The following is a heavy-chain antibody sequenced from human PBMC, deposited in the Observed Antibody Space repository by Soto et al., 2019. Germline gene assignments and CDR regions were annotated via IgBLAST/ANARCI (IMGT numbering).Heavy chain of an antibody. CDR1: GFIFSDYY. CDR3: ARNIAWKRGNVRRYFYGMDI. J-gene: IGHJ6*02. D-gene: IGHD1-1*01. Sequence: QVLLVESGGGLGKPGGSLRLSCAASGFIFSDYYMSWVRQTPGKGLEWVSYISTRSTYTNYADSVKGRFTISRDNAKNTLYLQMDSLRVEDTAVYNCARNIAWKRGNVRRYFYGMDIWGQGTTVTVSS. CDR2: ISTRSTYT. V-gene: IGHV3-11*06.